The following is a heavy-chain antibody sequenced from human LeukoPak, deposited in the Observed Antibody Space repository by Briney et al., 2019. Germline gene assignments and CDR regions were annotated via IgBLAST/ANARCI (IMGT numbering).Heavy chain of an antibody. CDR2: INTNTGNP. V-gene: IGHV7-4-1*02. Sequence: ASVKVSCKASGYPFPSYAMNWVRPAPGQGLEWMGWINTNTGNPTYAQGFTGRFVFSLDTSVSTAYLQISSLKAEDTAVYYCAREYYDFWSGYCGYWGQGTLVTVSS. J-gene: IGHJ4*02. D-gene: IGHD3-3*01. CDR3: AREYYDFWSGYCGY. CDR1: GYPFPSYA.